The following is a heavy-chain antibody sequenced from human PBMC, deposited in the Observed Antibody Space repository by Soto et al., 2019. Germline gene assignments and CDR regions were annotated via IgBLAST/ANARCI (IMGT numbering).Heavy chain of an antibody. D-gene: IGHD4-17*01. Sequence: SGTLSLTCPVSVVSISSYYWSWIRQPTGKGLEWIGYIHYSGSTKYNPSLKRRVSISVDTSKSQFSLKLSSVTAADTAVYYGPRVGWNTVGYYFDYCGKGARVTVSS. CDR1: VVSISSYY. V-gene: IGHV4-59*01. CDR2: IHYSGST. CDR3: PRVGWNTVGYYFDY. J-gene: IGHJ4*02.